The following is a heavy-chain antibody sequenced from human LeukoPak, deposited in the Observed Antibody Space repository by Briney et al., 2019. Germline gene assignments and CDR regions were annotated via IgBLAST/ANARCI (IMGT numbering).Heavy chain of an antibody. J-gene: IGHJ4*02. V-gene: IGHV4-39*01. CDR2: IYYSGNT. CDR3: ATWRTAKTGFDY. CDR1: GDSISSSSYY. D-gene: IGHD1-1*01. Sequence: SETLSLTCNVSGDSISSSSYYWGWIRQPPGKGLEWIGSIYYSGNTYYNPSLKSRVTISVDTSNNQFSLRLSSVTAADTAVYYCATWRTAKTGFDYWGQGTLVTVSS.